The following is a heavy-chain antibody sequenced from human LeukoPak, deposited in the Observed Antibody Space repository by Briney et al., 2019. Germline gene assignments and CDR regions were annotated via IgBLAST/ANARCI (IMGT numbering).Heavy chain of an antibody. CDR3: ARHVRAARPEYFQH. CDR2: IYYSGST. D-gene: IGHD6-6*01. J-gene: IGHJ1*01. V-gene: IGHV4-39*01. Sequence: SETLSLTCTVSGGSISNSSYYWGWIRQSPGKGLEWIGSIYYSGSTYYNLSLKSRVTISVDTSKNQFSLKVNSVTAADTAVYYCARHVRAARPEYFQHWGQGTLVTVSS. CDR1: GGSISNSSYY.